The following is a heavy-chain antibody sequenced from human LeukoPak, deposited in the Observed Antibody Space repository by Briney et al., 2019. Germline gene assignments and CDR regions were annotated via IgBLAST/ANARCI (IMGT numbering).Heavy chain of an antibody. CDR1: GGSISTNNW. CDR3: ARTLWFGELGGRPDY. Sequence: SATLSLTCAVAGGSISTNNWRSWVRQPPGKGLEWIGEIYHSGSTNYNPSLKSRVTISVNTSKNQFSLKLSSVTAADTAVYYCARTLWFGELGGRPDYWGQGTLVTVSS. CDR2: IYHSGST. V-gene: IGHV4-4*02. D-gene: IGHD3-10*01. J-gene: IGHJ4*02.